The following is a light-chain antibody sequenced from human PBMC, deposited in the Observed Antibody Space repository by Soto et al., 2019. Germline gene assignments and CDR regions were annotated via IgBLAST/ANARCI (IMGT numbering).Light chain of an antibody. CDR1: QCMSNF. V-gene: IGKV1-27*01. Sequence: IEVTRSTYSLCACVGYRVTITCRACQCMSNFLAWYQQKAGKVPKLLIYAASTLQSGVPSRFSGSGSGTDFTLTFSSLKPVDVATYYCQGYDSPPVTFAGGTMVDI. J-gene: IGKJ4*01. CDR3: QGYDSPPVT. CDR2: AAS.